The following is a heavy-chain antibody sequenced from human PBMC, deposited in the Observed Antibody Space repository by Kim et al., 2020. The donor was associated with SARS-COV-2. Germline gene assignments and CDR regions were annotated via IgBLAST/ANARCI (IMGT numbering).Heavy chain of an antibody. CDR3: ANPRQPDY. Sequence: VRPAPGKGLEWGSGISGSGDTTSYADSVKGRFTISRDNSKNALYLQMSSLRAEDTAIYYCANPRQPDYWGQGTLVTVSS. CDR2: ISGSGDTT. D-gene: IGHD6-13*01. J-gene: IGHJ4*02. V-gene: IGHV3-23*01.